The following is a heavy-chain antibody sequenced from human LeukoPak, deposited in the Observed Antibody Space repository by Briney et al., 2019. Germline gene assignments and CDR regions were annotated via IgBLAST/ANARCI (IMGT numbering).Heavy chain of an antibody. CDR1: GGSISSSSYY. J-gene: IGHJ3*02. CDR3: AREDGYNFDDAFDI. Sequence: SETLSLTCTVSGGSISSSSYYWGWIRQPPGKGLEWIGSIYYSGSTYYNPSLKSRVTISVDTSKNQFSLKLSSVTAADTAVYYCAREDGYNFDDAFDIWGQGTMVTASS. D-gene: IGHD5-24*01. CDR2: IYYSGST. V-gene: IGHV4-39*02.